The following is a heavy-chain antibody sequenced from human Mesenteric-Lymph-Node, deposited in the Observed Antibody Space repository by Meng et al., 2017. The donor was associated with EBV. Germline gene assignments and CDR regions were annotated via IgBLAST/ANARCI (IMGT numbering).Heavy chain of an antibody. J-gene: IGHJ5*02. D-gene: IGHD6-13*01. CDR2: IIPIFGTA. CDR3: ARANIAAAVWFDP. V-gene: IGHV1-69*01. CDR1: GGTFSSYA. Sequence: VQWGRFGAKLKKPGSSVKVSCKASGGTFSSYAISWVRQAPGQGLEWMGGIIPIFGTANYAQKFQGRVTITADESTSTAYMELSSLRSEDTAVYYCARANIAAAVWFDPWGQGTLVTVSS.